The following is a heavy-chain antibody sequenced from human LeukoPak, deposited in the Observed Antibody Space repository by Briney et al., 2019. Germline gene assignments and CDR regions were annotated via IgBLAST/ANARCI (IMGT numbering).Heavy chain of an antibody. CDR1: GFTFSSYS. CDR2: ISGSGGST. Sequence: PGGSLRLSCAASGFTFSSYSMNWVRQAPGKGLEWVSAISGSGGSTYYADSVKGRFTISRDNSKNTLYLQMNSLRAEDTAVYYCAKVMADYYDISGWVDYWGQGTLVTVSS. CDR3: AKVMADYYDISGWVDY. J-gene: IGHJ4*02. V-gene: IGHV3-23*01. D-gene: IGHD3-22*01.